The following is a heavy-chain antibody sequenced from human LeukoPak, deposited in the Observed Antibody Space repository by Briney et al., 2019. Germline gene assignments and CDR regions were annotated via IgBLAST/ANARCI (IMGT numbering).Heavy chain of an antibody. CDR1: GFTFSSYG. D-gene: IGHD3-22*01. J-gene: IGHJ4*02. V-gene: IGHV3-33*01. CDR2: IWYDGSNK. Sequence: PGGSLRLSCAASGFTFSSYGMHWVRQAPGKGLEWVAVIWYDGSNKYYADSVKGRFTISRDNSKNTVFLQMNGLKVEDTAVYYCARPYYYDSGTFYSGFWGQGTLVTVSS. CDR3: ARPYYYDSGTFYSGF.